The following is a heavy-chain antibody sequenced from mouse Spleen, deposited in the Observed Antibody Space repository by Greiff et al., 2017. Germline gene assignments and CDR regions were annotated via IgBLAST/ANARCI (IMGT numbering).Heavy chain of an antibody. CDR1: GFTFSDYG. V-gene: IGHV5-17*01. J-gene: IGHJ3*01. D-gene: IGHD1-1*01. CDR3: ARHIYYYDEGFAY. Sequence: EVKLVESGGGLVKPGGSLKLSCAASGFTFSDYGMHWVRQAPEKGLEWVAYISSGSSTIYYADTVKGRFTISRDNAKNTLFLQMTSLRSEDTALYYCARHIYYYDEGFAYWGQGTLVTVSA. CDR2: ISSGSSTI.